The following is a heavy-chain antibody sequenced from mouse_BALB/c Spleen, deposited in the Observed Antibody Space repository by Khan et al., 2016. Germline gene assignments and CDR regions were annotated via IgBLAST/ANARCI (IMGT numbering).Heavy chain of an antibody. CDR1: GYTFTNYY. CDR3: ARDDYGNPCTY. Sequence: QVRLQQSGPELVKPGASVRISCKASGYTFTNYYIHWVKQRPGQGLEWIGWIYPGNVNTKCNEKFKGKAALTADKSSSTAYMQLSSLTSEDSAVYFCARDDYGNPCTYWGQGTLVTVSA. D-gene: IGHD2-1*01. J-gene: IGHJ3*01. V-gene: IGHV1S56*01. CDR2: IYPGNVNT.